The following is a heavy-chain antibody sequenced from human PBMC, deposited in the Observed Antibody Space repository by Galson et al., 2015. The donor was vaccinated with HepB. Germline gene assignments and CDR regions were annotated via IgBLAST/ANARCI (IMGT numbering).Heavy chain of an antibody. CDR1: GYTFTSYA. CDR2: INAGNGNT. V-gene: IGHV1-3*01. Sequence: SVKVSCKASGYTFTSYAMHWVRQAPGQRLEWMGRINAGNGNTKYSQKFQGRVTITRDTSASTAYMELSSLRSEDTAVYYCARGGLGGLIVVVTAEAPDYWGQGALVTVSS. J-gene: IGHJ4*02. CDR3: ARGGLGGLIVVVTAEAPDY. D-gene: IGHD2-21*02.